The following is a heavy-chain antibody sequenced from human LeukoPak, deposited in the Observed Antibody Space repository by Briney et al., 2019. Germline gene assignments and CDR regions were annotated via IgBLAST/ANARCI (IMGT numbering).Heavy chain of an antibody. J-gene: IGHJ3*02. CDR2: ISSSSSYI. Sequence: GGSLRLSCAASGFTFSSYSMNWVRQAPGKGLEWVSSISSSSSYIYYADSVKGRFTISRDNAKNSLYLQMNSLRAEDTAVYYCASGIPAKDAFDIWGQGTMVTVSS. CDR1: GFTFSSYS. V-gene: IGHV3-21*01. CDR3: ASGIPAKDAFDI. D-gene: IGHD6-25*01.